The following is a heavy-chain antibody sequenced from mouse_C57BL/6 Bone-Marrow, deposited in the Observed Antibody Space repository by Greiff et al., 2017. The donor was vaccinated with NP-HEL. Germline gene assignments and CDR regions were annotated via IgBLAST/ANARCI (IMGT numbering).Heavy chain of an antibody. CDR3: ARSVYGSSHWYFDV. Sequence: VQLQQSGAELVKPGASVEMSCKASGYTFTTYPIEWMKQNHGKSLEWIGNFHPYNDDTKYNEKFKGKATLTVEKSSSTVYLELSRLTSDDSAVYYCARSVYGSSHWYFDVWGTGTTVTVSS. CDR1: GYTFTTYP. V-gene: IGHV1-47*01. D-gene: IGHD1-1*01. J-gene: IGHJ1*03. CDR2: FHPYNDDT.